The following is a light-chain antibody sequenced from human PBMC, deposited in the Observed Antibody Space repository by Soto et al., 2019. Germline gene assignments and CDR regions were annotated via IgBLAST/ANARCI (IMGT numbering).Light chain of an antibody. CDR2: NVN. CDR1: SSDVGSYDY. J-gene: IGLJ1*01. CDR3: CTYTSSAYV. V-gene: IGLV2-11*01. Sequence: QSVRIQPPSVSGSPGQSVTISCTGTSSDVGSYDYVSWYQQHPGTVPKPMIYNVNTQPSGVPDRFSGSKSGNTASMTISGLQAEDDADYYCCTYTSSAYVFRSGTNATVL.